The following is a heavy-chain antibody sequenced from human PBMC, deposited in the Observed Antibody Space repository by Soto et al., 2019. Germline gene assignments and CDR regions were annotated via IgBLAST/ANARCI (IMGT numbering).Heavy chain of an antibody. V-gene: IGHV3-64*01. CDR2: ISSNGGST. CDR3: ARDHKSGYCSGGSCYGTTDY. Sequence: GGSLRLSCAASRFTFSSSAMHWVSKAPGKGLEYVSAISSNGGSTYCANSVKGRFTISRDNSKNTLYLQMGSLRAEDMAVYYCARDHKSGYCSGGSCYGTTDYW. J-gene: IGHJ4*01. D-gene: IGHD2-15*01. CDR1: RFTFSSSA.